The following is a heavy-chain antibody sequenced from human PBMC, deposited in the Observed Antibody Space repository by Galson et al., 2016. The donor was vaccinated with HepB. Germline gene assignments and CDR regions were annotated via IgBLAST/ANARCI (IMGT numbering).Heavy chain of an antibody. CDR1: GFTISTRGVG. CDR2: IYWDDDK. CDR3: VHTRQWNDGRYFAF. V-gene: IGHV2-5*02. J-gene: IGHJ2*01. D-gene: IGHD1-1*01. Sequence: PALVKPTQTLTLTCTLSGFTISTRGVGVAWIRQPPGKALDWLALIYWDDDKWPSPSLKSRLSVTKDTSTNQVFLKITNVDPVDTGTYYCVHTRQWNDGRYFAFWGPGTQVTVSS.